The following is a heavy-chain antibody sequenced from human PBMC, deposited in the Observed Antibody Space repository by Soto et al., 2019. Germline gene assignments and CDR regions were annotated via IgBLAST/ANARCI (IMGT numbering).Heavy chain of an antibody. CDR1: GYTFTSYG. V-gene: IGHV1-18*01. J-gene: IGHJ6*02. D-gene: IGHD6-13*01. CDR3: ARGAPIAAAGMYYYYGMDV. CDR2: ISAYNGNT. Sequence: QVQLVQSGAEVKKPGASVKVSCKASGYTFTSYGISWVRQAPGQGLEWMGWISAYNGNTNYAQKLQGRVTMTTDTXXSXAXTELRSLRSDDTAVYYCARGAPIAAAGMYYYYGMDVWGQGTTVTVSS.